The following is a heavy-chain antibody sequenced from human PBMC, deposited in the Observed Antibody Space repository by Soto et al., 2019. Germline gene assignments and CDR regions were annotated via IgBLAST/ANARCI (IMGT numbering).Heavy chain of an antibody. CDR1: GFALSSFD. V-gene: IGHV3-33*01. CDR2: IWYDGSNE. D-gene: IGHD3-10*01. CDR3: ARDALVRGVHPPDY. J-gene: IGHJ4*02. Sequence: ESGGGVVQSGRSLRLSCAASGFALSSFDMHWVRQAPGKGLEWVAVIWYDGSNEYYADSVKGRFTISRDNSKNTLYLQMNSLRVEDTAVYYCARDALVRGVHPPDYWGQGTLVTVSS.